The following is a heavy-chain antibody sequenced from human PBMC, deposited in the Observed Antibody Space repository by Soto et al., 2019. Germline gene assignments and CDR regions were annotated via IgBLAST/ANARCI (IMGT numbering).Heavy chain of an antibody. Sequence: PGGSLRLSCAASGFTFSSYSMNWVRQAPGKGLEWVSYISSSSSTIYYADSVKGRFTISRDNAKNSLYLQMNSLRDEDTAVYYCARDDTVLLWFGELSHWGQGTLVTVSS. D-gene: IGHD3-10*01. CDR1: GFTFSSYS. J-gene: IGHJ4*02. CDR3: ARDDTVLLWFGELSH. V-gene: IGHV3-48*02. CDR2: ISSSSSTI.